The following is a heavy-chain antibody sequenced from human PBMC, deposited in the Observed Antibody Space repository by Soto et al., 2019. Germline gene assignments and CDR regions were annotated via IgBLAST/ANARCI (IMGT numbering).Heavy chain of an antibody. D-gene: IGHD6-13*01. Sequence: GGSLRLSCAASGFTFSSYSMNWARQAPGKGLEWVSYISSSSSTIYYADSVKGRFTISRDNAKNSLYLQMNSLRAEDTAVYYCARDFRIAAAGTVWFDPWGQGTLVTVSS. J-gene: IGHJ5*02. CDR3: ARDFRIAAAGTVWFDP. V-gene: IGHV3-48*04. CDR1: GFTFSSYS. CDR2: ISSSSSTI.